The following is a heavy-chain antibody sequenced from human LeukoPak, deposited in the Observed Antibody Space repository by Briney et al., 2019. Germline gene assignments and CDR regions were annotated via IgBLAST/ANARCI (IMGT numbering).Heavy chain of an antibody. CDR1: GFTFSNYW. J-gene: IGHJ3*02. CDR3: AGRIFDI. Sequence: GGSLRLSCVAPGFTFSNYWMAWVRQAPGKGLEWVANIKEDGSEKYYVDSVKGRFTISRDNAENSLYLQMNSLRAEDTGVYYCAGRIFDIWGQGTMVTVSS. V-gene: IGHV3-7*01. CDR2: IKEDGSEK.